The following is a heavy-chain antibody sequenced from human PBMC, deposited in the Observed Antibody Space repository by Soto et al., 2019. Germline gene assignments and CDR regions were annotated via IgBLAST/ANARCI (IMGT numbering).Heavy chain of an antibody. D-gene: IGHD3-16*01. V-gene: IGHV3-30*18. Sequence: QVHLVESGGGVVQPGTSLRPSCRASGFKFSDYGMDWVRQAPGKGLEWVSRVLYDGSKKYYADSVKGRFTISRDNPRNTLYLQMDSLRAEDTGVYYCVKDLALMGDYWGQGTPVTVSS. J-gene: IGHJ4*02. CDR1: GFKFSDYG. CDR3: VKDLALMGDY. CDR2: VLYDGSKK.